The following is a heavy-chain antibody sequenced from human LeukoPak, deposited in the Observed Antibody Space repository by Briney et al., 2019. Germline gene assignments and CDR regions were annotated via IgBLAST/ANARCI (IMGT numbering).Heavy chain of an antibody. Sequence: GGSLILSCAASGFTFSSYALSWVRQAPGKGLEWVSAISGSGGSTYYADSVKGRFTISRDNSKNTLYLQMNSLRAEDTAVYYCAKDGVDFWSGYTNWFDPWGQGTLVTVSS. CDR3: AKDGVDFWSGYTNWFDP. CDR2: ISGSGGST. J-gene: IGHJ5*02. V-gene: IGHV3-23*01. CDR1: GFTFSSYA. D-gene: IGHD3-3*01.